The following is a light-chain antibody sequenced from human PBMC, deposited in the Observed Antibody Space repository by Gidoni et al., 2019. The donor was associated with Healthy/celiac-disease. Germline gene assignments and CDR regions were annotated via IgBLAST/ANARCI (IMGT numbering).Light chain of an antibody. CDR1: QSVSSW. CDR3: QQYNTYPYT. CDR2: KAS. Sequence: DSQVNQSPSTLSASVGDRVTITCRASQSVSSWLAWYQQKPGKAPKLLIYKASSLESGVPSRFSGSGSGTEFTLTIISLQPDDFATYYCQQYNTYPYTFGQXTKLEIK. J-gene: IGKJ2*01. V-gene: IGKV1-5*03.